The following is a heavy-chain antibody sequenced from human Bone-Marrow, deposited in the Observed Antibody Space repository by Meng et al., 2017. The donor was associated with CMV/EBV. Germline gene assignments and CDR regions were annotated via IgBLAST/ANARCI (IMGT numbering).Heavy chain of an antibody. CDR2: INLNSGGT. CDR3: AREGAYSSSAQPSAEEYYYGMDV. D-gene: IGHD6-6*01. CDR1: GYTFTGYY. Sequence: ASVKVSCKASGYTFTGYYMHWVRQAPGQGLEWMGWINLNSGGTNYAQKFQGRVTMTRDTSISTAYMELSRLRAGDTAVYYCAREGAYSSSAQPSAEEYYYGMDVWGQGTTVTVSS. V-gene: IGHV1-2*02. J-gene: IGHJ6*02.